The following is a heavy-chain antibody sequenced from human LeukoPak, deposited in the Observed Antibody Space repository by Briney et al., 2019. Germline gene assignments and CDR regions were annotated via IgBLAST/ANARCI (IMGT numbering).Heavy chain of an antibody. Sequence: PGGSLRLSCAASGFTFSSYSITWVRQAPGKGLEWVSYISSSSSTIYYADSVKGRFTISRDNAKNSLYLQMNSLRAEDTAVYYCARGSAGTMIVPQYWGQGTLVTVSS. V-gene: IGHV3-48*04. J-gene: IGHJ4*02. D-gene: IGHD3-22*01. CDR1: GFTFSSYS. CDR2: ISSSSSTI. CDR3: ARGSAGTMIVPQY.